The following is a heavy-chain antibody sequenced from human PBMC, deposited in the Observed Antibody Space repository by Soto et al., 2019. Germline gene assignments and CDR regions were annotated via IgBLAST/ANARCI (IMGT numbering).Heavy chain of an antibody. Sequence: ASVKVSCKASGYTFTSYGISWVRQAPGQGLEWMGWISIYNGKTNYARKFQGRVTMTTDTSTSTVYMELRSLRSDDTAVYYCARDLAQWLVRNDYWGQGTLVTVSS. CDR3: ARDLAQWLVRNDY. D-gene: IGHD6-19*01. V-gene: IGHV1-18*04. CDR1: GYTFTSYG. J-gene: IGHJ4*02. CDR2: ISIYNGKT.